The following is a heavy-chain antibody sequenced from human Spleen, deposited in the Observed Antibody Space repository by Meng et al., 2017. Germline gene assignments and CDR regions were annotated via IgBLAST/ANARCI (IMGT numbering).Heavy chain of an antibody. CDR2: INHSGST. Sequence: QVQLQPGGAGLLKPSETLSLTCAVYGGSFSGYYWSWIRQPPGKGLEWIGEINHSGSTNYNPSLKSRVTISVDTSKNQFSLKLSSVTAADTAVYYCARGFGVQLWLMGYYFDYWGQGTLVTVSS. CDR1: GGSFSGYY. J-gene: IGHJ4*02. CDR3: ARGFGVQLWLMGYYFDY. D-gene: IGHD5-18*01. V-gene: IGHV4-34*01.